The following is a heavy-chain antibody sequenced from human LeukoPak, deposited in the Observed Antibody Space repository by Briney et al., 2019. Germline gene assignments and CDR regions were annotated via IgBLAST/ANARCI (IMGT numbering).Heavy chain of an antibody. J-gene: IGHJ4*02. CDR1: GFTFSDYS. D-gene: IGHD5-24*01. CDR3: ARDYKYAFDN. Sequence: GGSLRLSCAASGFTFSDYSMNWVRQAPGKGLEWISYIGIDSGNTNYADSVKGRFTNSGDKAKNSLYLQMNSLRVEDTAVYYCARDYKYAFDNWGQGTLVTVSS. CDR2: IGIDSGNT. V-gene: IGHV3-48*01.